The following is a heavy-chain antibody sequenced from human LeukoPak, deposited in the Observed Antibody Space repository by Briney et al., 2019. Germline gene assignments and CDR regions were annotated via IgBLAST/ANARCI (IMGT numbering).Heavy chain of an antibody. J-gene: IGHJ4*02. CDR2: ISGSGGST. CDR3: AKDPRDLSGSYRVFDY. D-gene: IGHD1-26*01. CDR1: GFTFSSYA. V-gene: IGHV3-23*01. Sequence: GGFLRLSCAASGFTFSSYAMSWVRQAPGKGLEWVSAISGSGGSTYYADSVKGRFTISRDNSKNTLYLQMNSLRAEDTAVYYCAKDPRDLSGSYRVFDYWGQGTLVTVSS.